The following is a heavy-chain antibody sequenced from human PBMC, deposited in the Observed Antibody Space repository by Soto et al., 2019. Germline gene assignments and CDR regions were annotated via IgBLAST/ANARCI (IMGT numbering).Heavy chain of an antibody. CDR2: IKQDGSEK. V-gene: IGHV3-7*01. D-gene: IGHD2-15*01. CDR1: GFTFSSYW. J-gene: IGHJ6*02. CDR3: ARSMLGDCSGGSCYHGMDV. Sequence: GGSLRLSCAASGFTFSSYWMSWVRQAPGKGLEWVANIKQDGSEKYYVDSVKGRFTISRDNAKNSLYLQMNSLRAEDTAVYCCARSMLGDCSGGSCYHGMDVWGQGTTVTVSS.